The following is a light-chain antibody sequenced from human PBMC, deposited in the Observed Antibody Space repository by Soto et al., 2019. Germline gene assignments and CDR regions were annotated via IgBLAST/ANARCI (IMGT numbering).Light chain of an antibody. Sequence: QSALTQPASVSGSPXXXITISCTXXXXXVGGYNYVSWYQQHPGKAPKLMIYDVSNRPSGVSNRFSGSKSGNTASLTISGLQAEDEADYYCSSYTSSSTLVFGGGTKLTVL. CDR1: XXXVGGYNY. CDR2: DVS. CDR3: SSYTSSSTLV. V-gene: IGLV2-14*01. J-gene: IGLJ2*01.